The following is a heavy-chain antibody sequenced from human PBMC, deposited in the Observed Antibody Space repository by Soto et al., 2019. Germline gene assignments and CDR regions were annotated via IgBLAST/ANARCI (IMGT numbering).Heavy chain of an antibody. CDR3: TTSEPVIYDYVWGSYRTYDAFDI. CDR1: GFTFSNAW. V-gene: IGHV3-15*01. D-gene: IGHD3-16*02. Sequence: GGSLRLSCVASGFTFSNAWMSWVRQAPGKGLEWVGRIKSKTDGGTTDYAAPVKGRFTISRDDSKNTLYLQMNSLKTEDTAVYYCTTSEPVIYDYVWGSYRTYDAFDIWGQGTMVTVSS. J-gene: IGHJ3*02. CDR2: IKSKTDGGTT.